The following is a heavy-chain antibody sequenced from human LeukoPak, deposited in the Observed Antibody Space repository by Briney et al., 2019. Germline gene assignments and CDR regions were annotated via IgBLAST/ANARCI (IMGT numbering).Heavy chain of an antibody. J-gene: IGHJ6*03. CDR3: AKGGAVAGYYYFYYMDV. CDR1: GFTFSSYA. CDR2: ISGNTNSI. V-gene: IGHV3-23*01. Sequence: GGSLRLSCVASGFTFSSYAMNWVRRAPGKGLEWVSAISGNTNSIYYADSVKGRFTISRDNSKSTLYLQMNSLRAEDTAVYYCAKGGAVAGYYYFYYMDVWGKGTTVTVSS. D-gene: IGHD6-19*01.